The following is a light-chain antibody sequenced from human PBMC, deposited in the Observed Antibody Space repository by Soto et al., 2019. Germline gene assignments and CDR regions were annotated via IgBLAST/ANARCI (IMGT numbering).Light chain of an antibody. J-gene: IGKJ1*01. V-gene: IGKV4-1*01. CDR2: LSS. Sequence: DIVMTQSPDSLAVSLGERATINCKSSQSVLYSSNNKNYLAWYQQKPGQPPKLRIYLSSTRESGVPDRFSGSGSGTDFTLTISSLQAEDVAVYYCQQYYSTPPTFGQGTKVEIK. CDR3: QQYYSTPPT. CDR1: QSVLYSSNNKNY.